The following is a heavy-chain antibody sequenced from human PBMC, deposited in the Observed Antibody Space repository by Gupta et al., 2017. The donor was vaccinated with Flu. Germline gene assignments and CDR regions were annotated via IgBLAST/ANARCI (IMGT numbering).Heavy chain of an antibody. CDR3: AGGRGRCSGGSCYSRYYYYYGMDV. CDR1: GGSFSGYY. V-gene: IGHV4-34*01. Sequence: QVQLQQWGAGLLKPSETLSLTCAVYGGSFSGYYWSWIRQPPGKGLEWIGEINHSGSTNYNPSLKSRVTISVDTSKNQFSLKLSSVTAADTAVYYCAGGRGRCSGGSCYSRYYYYYGMDVWGQGTTVTVSS. D-gene: IGHD2-15*01. J-gene: IGHJ6*02. CDR2: INHSGST.